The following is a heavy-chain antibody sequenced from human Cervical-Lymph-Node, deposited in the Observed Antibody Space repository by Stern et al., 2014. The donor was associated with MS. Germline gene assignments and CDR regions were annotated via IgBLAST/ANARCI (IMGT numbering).Heavy chain of an antibody. CDR1: GFTFSSCA. J-gene: IGHJ4*02. V-gene: IGHV3-23*04. CDR2: IGANGVAT. D-gene: IGHD2-2*01. CDR3: AKEKWVPATAEIDY. Sequence: EVQLVQSGGGLLQPGGSLRLSCEASGFTFSSCAMTWVRQAPGKGLEWVSSIGANGVATYYVDSVKGRFAISRDNSKNTVYLEMSSLRVDDTAVYFCAKEKWVPATAEIDYWCQGTLVTVSS.